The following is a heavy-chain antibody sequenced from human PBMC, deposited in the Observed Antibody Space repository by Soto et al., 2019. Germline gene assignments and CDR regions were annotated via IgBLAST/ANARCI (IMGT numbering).Heavy chain of an antibody. J-gene: IGHJ4*02. CDR3: ARTLLWFGGALNYFDY. CDR1: GGSISSGGYY. D-gene: IGHD3-10*01. Sequence: PAETLSLTCTVSGGSISSGGYYWICIRQHPGKGLEWIGYIYYSGSTYYNPSLKSRVTISVDTSKNQFSLKLSSVTAADTAVYYCARTLLWFGGALNYFDYWGQGTLVTVSS. V-gene: IGHV4-31*03. CDR2: IYYSGST.